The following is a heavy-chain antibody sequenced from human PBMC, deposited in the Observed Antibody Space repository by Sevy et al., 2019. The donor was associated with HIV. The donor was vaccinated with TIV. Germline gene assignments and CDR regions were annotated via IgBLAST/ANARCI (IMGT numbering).Heavy chain of an antibody. D-gene: IGHD3-22*01. CDR2: IFHSGST. V-gene: IGHV4-38-2*01. J-gene: IGHJ5*02. CDR1: GYSISSGYY. Sequence: SETLSLTCAVSGYSISSGYYWGWIRQPPGKGLEWIGSIFHSGSTYYNPSLKSRVTISVDTSKNQFSLKLSSVTAADSAVYFCARTPSSYDSSGRYYPWFYPWGQGTLVTVSS. CDR3: ARTPSSYDSSGRYYPWFYP.